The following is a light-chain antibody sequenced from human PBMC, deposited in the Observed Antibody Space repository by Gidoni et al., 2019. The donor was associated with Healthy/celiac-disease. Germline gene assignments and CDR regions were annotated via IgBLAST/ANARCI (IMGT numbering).Light chain of an antibody. J-gene: IGKJ1*01. CDR2: AAS. V-gene: IGKV1-9*01. CDR1: QGISSY. Sequence: DIHLTQSPSFLSAAVGDRVTITCLESQGISSYLACYQQKPGKAPKLLIYAASTLQSGVPSRFSGSGSGTEFTLTISSRQPEDFATYYCQQLNSYPRTFGQGTKVEIK. CDR3: QQLNSYPRT.